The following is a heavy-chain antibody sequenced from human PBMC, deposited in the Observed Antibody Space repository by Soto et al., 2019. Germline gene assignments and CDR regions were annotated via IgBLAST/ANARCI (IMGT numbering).Heavy chain of an antibody. D-gene: IGHD5-18*01. Sequence: SETLSLTCTVSGGSISSGACYWTWIRHHPGKGLEWIGYIYYSGTTYYNPSLKSRVSMSLDTSKNQFSLRLSSVTAADTAVYYCARDFGYSYGYVGYFDSWGQGSLVTVSS. CDR1: GGSISSGACY. CDR3: ARDFGYSYGYVGYFDS. J-gene: IGHJ4*02. V-gene: IGHV4-31*03. CDR2: IYYSGTT.